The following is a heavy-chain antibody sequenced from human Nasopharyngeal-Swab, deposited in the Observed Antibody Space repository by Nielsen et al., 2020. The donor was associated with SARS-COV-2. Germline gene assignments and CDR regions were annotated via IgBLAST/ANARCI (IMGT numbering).Heavy chain of an antibody. CDR3: ARDDSSSWYENWFDP. J-gene: IGHJ5*02. CDR2: INAGNGNT. CDR1: GYTFTSYA. V-gene: IGHV1-3*01. D-gene: IGHD6-13*01. Sequence: ASVKVSCKASGYTFTSYAMHWVRQAPGQRLEWMGWINAGNGNTKYSQKFQSRVTITRDTSASTAYMELSSLRSEDTAVYYCARDDSSSWYENWFDPWGQGTLVTVSS.